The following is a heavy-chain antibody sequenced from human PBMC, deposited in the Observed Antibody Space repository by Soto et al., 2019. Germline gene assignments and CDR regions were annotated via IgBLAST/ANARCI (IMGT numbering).Heavy chain of an antibody. CDR3: ARRNYDILTGYHYYYGMDV. CDR2: IYYSGST. D-gene: IGHD3-9*01. Sequence: SETLSLTCTVPGGSISSSSYYWGWIRQPPGKGLEWIGSIYYSGSTYYNPSLKSRVTISVDTSKNQFSLKLSSVTAADTAVYYCARRNYDILTGYHYYYGMDVWGQGTTVT. CDR1: GGSISSSSYY. J-gene: IGHJ6*02. V-gene: IGHV4-39*01.